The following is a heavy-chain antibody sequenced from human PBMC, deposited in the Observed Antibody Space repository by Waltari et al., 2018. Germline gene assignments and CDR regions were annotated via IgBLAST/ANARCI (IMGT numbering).Heavy chain of an antibody. CDR1: GFNFISYA. CDR3: AKAGGIAAAEFQFDF. V-gene: IGHV3-23*01. CDR2: ISGPALTT. D-gene: IGHD6-13*01. J-gene: IGHJ4*02. Sequence: EVQLLESGGGLVQPGGSLRLSCAASGFNFISYAMTCVRQAPGKGLEWVSSISGPALTTFYADSVKGRFSVSRDNSKNTLYLQINGLRADDTAVYYCAKAGGIAAAEFQFDFWGRGTLVTVSS.